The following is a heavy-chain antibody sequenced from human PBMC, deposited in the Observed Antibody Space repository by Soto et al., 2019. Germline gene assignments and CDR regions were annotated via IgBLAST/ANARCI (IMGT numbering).Heavy chain of an antibody. CDR3: ARVPGVAIINQPSYYYYMDV. CDR1: GGSFSGYY. J-gene: IGHJ6*03. V-gene: IGHV4-34*01. CDR2: INHSGST. D-gene: IGHD3-3*01. Sequence: SETLSLTCAVYGGSFSGYYWSWIRQPPGKGLEWIGEINHSGSTNYNPSLKSRVTISVDTSKNQLSLKLSSVTAADTAVYYCARVPGVAIINQPSYYYYMDVWGKGTTVTVSS.